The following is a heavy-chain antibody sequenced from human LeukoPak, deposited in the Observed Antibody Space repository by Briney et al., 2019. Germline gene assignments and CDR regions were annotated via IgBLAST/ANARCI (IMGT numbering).Heavy chain of an antibody. D-gene: IGHD3-10*01. Sequence: GGSLRLSCAASGFTFSNAWISWVRQAPGKGLEWIGRIKTKTDGGTTDYAAPGKGRFTISRDDSNNTLYLQMNSLKIEDTAVYHCTTGRHYYGSASYIGFDPWGQGTLVTVSS. V-gene: IGHV3-15*01. CDR3: TTGRHYYGSASYIGFDP. CDR1: GFTFSNAW. CDR2: IKTKTDGGTT. J-gene: IGHJ5*02.